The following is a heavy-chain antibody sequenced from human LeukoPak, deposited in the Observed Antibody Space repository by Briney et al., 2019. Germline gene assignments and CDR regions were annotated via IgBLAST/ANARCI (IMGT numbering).Heavy chain of an antibody. J-gene: IGHJ4*02. V-gene: IGHV4-39*01. CDR3: ARLQGRGDNYLDF. Sequence: SETLSLTCTVSGGSISSSSYYWGWIRQPPGKGLEWIGSFYYSGSTYYNPSLKSRVTISVDTSKNQFSLKLSSVTAADTAVYYCARLQGRGDNYLDFWGQGALVTVSS. CDR2: FYYSGST. D-gene: IGHD7-27*01. CDR1: GGSISSSSYY.